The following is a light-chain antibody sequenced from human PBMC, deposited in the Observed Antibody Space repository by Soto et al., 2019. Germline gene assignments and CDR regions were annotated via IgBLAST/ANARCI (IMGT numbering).Light chain of an antibody. CDR2: KIS. J-gene: IGKJ2*01. Sequence: DIVMTQTPLSSPVTLLQPASISCRSSQSLRHSEGNTYLSWLQHRPGQPARPLIYKISNRWSGVPDRFSGSEAGTDFTLKISRVEAEDVGVYYCMQGTQFLPYTFVQGTKLEIE. CDR3: MQGTQFLPYT. V-gene: IGKV2-24*01. CDR1: QSLRHSEGNTY.